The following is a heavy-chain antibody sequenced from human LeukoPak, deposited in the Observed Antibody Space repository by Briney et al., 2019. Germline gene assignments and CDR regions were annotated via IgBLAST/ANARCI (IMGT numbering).Heavy chain of an antibody. Sequence: GASVKVSCKASGGTFSSYAISWVRQAPGQGLEWMGWINPNSGGTNYAQKLQGRVTMTTDTSTSTAYMELRSLRSDDTAVYYCARGYSSGWYVDYWGQGTLVTVSS. CDR2: INPNSGGT. D-gene: IGHD6-19*01. V-gene: IGHV1-18*01. J-gene: IGHJ4*02. CDR1: GGTFSSYA. CDR3: ARGYSSGWYVDY.